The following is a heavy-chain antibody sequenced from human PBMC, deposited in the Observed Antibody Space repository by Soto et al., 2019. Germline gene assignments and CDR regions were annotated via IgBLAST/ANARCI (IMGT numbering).Heavy chain of an antibody. D-gene: IGHD4-17*01. CDR3: ARRDYGDYFDY. CDR1: GFTFSSYA. J-gene: IGHJ4*02. V-gene: IGHV3-30-3*01. CDR2: ISYDGSNK. Sequence: QVQLVESGGGVVQPGRSLRLSCAASGFTFSSYAMHWVRQAPGKGLEWVAVISYDGSNKYYADSVKGRFTISRDNSKNTRYLQMNSLRAEDTAVYYCARRDYGDYFDYWGQGTLVTVSS.